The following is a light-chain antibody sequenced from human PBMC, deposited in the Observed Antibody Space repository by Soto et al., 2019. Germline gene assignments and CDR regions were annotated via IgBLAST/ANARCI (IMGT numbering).Light chain of an antibody. V-gene: IGKV1-13*02. CDR2: AAS. J-gene: IGKJ4*01. CDR1: PGISRS. CDR3: HQYNSYSSLT. Sequence: AIPLTQSPFSLSASVGDTVTITCRASPGISRSLAWYQQNPGRAPKLLIYAASTLYTAVPSRFSGSGYGNEFTLNISSLQPEDFATYHCHQYNSYSSLTLAGGTNVDIK.